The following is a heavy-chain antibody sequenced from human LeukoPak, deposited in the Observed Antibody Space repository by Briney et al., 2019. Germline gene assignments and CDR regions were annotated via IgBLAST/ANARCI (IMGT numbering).Heavy chain of an antibody. CDR3: ARVAIETSTTVTTRCFDY. D-gene: IGHD4-17*01. V-gene: IGHV3-64*01. CDR1: GFTFSSYA. J-gene: IGHJ4*02. Sequence: GGSLRLSCAASGFTFSSYAMHWVRQAPGKGLEYVSAISSNGGSTYYANSVKGRFTISRDNSKNTLYLQMGSLRGEDMAVYYCARVAIETSTTVTTRCFDYWGQGTLVTVSS. CDR2: ISSNGGST.